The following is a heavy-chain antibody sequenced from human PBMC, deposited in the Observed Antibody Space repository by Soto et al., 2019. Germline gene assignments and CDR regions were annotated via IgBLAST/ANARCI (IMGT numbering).Heavy chain of an antibody. V-gene: IGHV4-39*01. CDR3: AKNLPRTGRFDY. Sequence: SETLSLTCSLSGASITSTTYFWAWIRKTPGKGLEWVGGIYYSGKTHYNPSLKSRATISVDRSRNQFSLEVKSVTAADTAVYYCAKNLPRTGRFDYWGQGTVVTSPQ. J-gene: IGHJ4*02. CDR2: IYYSGKT. CDR1: GASITSTTYF.